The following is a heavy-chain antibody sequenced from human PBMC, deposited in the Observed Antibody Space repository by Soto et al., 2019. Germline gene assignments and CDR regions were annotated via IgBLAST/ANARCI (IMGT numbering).Heavy chain of an antibody. D-gene: IGHD6-19*01. CDR1: GFTFDDYG. Sequence: GGSLRLSCAASGFTFDDYGMSWVRQAPGKGLEWVSGINWNGGSTGYADSVKGRFTISRDNAKNSLYLQMNSLRAEDTALYHCARTRMAVAGTEGGSPLLRGNWFDPWGQGTLVTFSS. J-gene: IGHJ5*02. CDR3: ARTRMAVAGTEGGSPLLRGNWFDP. V-gene: IGHV3-20*01. CDR2: INWNGGST.